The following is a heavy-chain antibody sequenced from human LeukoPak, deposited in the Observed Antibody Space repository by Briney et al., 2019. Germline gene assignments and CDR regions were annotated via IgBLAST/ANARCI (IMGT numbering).Heavy chain of an antibody. CDR2: IYSSGSA. V-gene: IGHV4-4*07. Sequence: SETLSLTCSVSGASIKGSYWSWIRQPAGRGLEWIGRIYSSGSANYNPSLKSRVTMSIDTSKSQFSLKVNSVTVADTAVYYCGRVSVVVGAGLEYYYYYMDFWGQGTTVTVSS. D-gene: IGHD1-26*01. CDR1: GASIKGSY. J-gene: IGHJ6*03. CDR3: GRVSVVVGAGLEYYYYYMDF.